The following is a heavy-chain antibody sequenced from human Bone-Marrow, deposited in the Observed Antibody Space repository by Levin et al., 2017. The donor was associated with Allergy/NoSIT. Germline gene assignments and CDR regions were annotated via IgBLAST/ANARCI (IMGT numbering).Heavy chain of an antibody. Sequence: ASVKVSCKASGYTLTAYYIHWVRQAPGQGLEWMGWINPKSGGTKYAQKFQGRVTMTRDTSISTVYMEVSRLKSDDTAVYYCAREQASYGSGSPDYWGQGTLATVSA. D-gene: IGHD3-10*01. CDR2: INPKSGGT. CDR3: AREQASYGSGSPDY. V-gene: IGHV1-2*02. J-gene: IGHJ4*02. CDR1: GYTLTAYY.